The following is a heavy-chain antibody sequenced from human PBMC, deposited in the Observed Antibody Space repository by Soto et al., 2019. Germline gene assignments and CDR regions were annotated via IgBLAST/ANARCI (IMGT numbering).Heavy chain of an antibody. CDR3: AKCSYYDSSGPSWFY. D-gene: IGHD3-22*01. CDR1: GFTFSSYA. J-gene: IGHJ4*02. Sequence: GGSLRLSCAASGFTFSSYAMSWVRQAPGKGLEWVSAISGSGGSTYYADSVKGRFTISRDNSKNTLYLQMNSLRAEDTAVYYCAKCSYYDSSGPSWFYWGQGTLVTVSS. V-gene: IGHV3-23*01. CDR2: ISGSGGST.